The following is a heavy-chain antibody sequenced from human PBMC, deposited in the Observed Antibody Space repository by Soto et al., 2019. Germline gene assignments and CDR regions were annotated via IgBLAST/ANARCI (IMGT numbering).Heavy chain of an antibody. Sequence: SETLSLTCAVYGGSFSGYYWSWIRQPPGKGLEWIGEINHSGSTNYNPSLKSRVTISVDTSKNQFSLKLSSVTAADTAVYYCARVRPRRITMIVVVRTSPPGGWFDPWGQGTLVTVSS. D-gene: IGHD3-22*01. J-gene: IGHJ5*02. CDR1: GGSFSGYY. V-gene: IGHV4-34*01. CDR2: INHSGST. CDR3: ARVRPRRITMIVVVRTSPPGGWFDP.